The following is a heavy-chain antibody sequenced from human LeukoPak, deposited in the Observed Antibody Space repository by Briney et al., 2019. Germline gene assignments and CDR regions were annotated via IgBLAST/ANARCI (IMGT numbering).Heavy chain of an antibody. CDR3: ASTSDTASAFDI. V-gene: IGHV3-30*04. CDR1: GFTFSSYA. CDR2: ISYDGSNK. J-gene: IGHJ3*02. Sequence: PGGSLRLSCAASGFTFSSYAMHWVHQAPGKGLEWVAVISYDGSNKYYADSVKGRFTISRDNSKNTLYLQMNSLRAEDTAVYYCASTSDTASAFDIWGQGTMVTVSS.